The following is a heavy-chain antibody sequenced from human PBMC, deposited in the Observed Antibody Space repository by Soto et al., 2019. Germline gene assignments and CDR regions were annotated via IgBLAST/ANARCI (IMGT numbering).Heavy chain of an antibody. V-gene: IGHV1-18*01. CDR2: ISAYNGNT. CDR1: GYTFTSYG. CDR3: ARDAIRLGNDAFDI. Sequence: ASVKVSCKASGYTFTSYGISWVRQAPGQGLEWMGWISAYNGNTNYAQKLQGRVTMTTDTSTSTAYMELRSLRSDDTAVYYCARDAIRLGNDAFDIWGQGTMVTVSS. D-gene: IGHD7-27*01. J-gene: IGHJ3*02.